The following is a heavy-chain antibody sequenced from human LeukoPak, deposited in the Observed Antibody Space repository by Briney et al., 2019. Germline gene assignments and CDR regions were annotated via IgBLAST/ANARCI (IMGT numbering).Heavy chain of an antibody. CDR1: GGSITSYY. V-gene: IGHV4-59*01. CDR2: IYYSGST. CDR3: ARGRTVTPIRYFDY. D-gene: IGHD4-17*01. Sequence: SETLSLTCTVSGGSITSYYWSWIRQPPGKGLERIGYIYYSGSTNYSPSLKSRVTISVDTSKNQFSLKLNSVTAADTAVYYCARGRTVTPIRYFDYWGQGTLVTVSS. J-gene: IGHJ4*02.